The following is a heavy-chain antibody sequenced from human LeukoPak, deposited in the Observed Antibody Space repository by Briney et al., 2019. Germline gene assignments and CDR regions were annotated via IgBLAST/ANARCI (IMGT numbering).Heavy chain of an antibody. CDR1: GFTFSSYW. CDR2: IKQDGSEK. CDR3: ANSKEEWELLVY. D-gene: IGHD1-26*01. Sequence: GGSLRLSCAASGFTFSSYWLSWVRQAPGKGLEWVANIKQDGSEKYYVDSVKGRFTISRDIAKNTLYLQMNSLRAEDTAVYYCANSKEEWELLVYWGQGTLVTVSS. J-gene: IGHJ4*02. V-gene: IGHV3-7*01.